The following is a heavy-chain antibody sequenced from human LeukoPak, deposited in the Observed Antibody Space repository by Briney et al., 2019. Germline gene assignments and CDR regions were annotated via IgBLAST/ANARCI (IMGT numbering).Heavy chain of an antibody. CDR1: GFTFSSYG. D-gene: IGHD3-10*01. CDR3: ARSYGSGSYLRTTLDY. CDR2: IWYDGSNK. V-gene: IGHV3-33*01. J-gene: IGHJ4*02. Sequence: PGGSLRLSCAASGFTFSSYGMHWVRQAPGEGLEWVAVIWYDGSNKYYADSVKGRFTISRDNSKNTLYLQMNSLRAEDTAVYYCARSYGSGSYLRTTLDYWGQGTLVTVSS.